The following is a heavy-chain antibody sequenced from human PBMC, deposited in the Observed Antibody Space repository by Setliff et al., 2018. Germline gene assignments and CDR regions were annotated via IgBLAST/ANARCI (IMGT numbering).Heavy chain of an antibody. V-gene: IGHV4-4*07. CDR3: AREQWLDPPGYYYMDV. J-gene: IGHJ6*03. CDR2: IYIGGSA. CDR1: GGSISSYY. D-gene: IGHD6-19*01. Sequence: TLSLTCTVSGGSISSYYWSWIRQPAGKGLEWIGHIYIGGSANYNPSLESRVTMSIDTSKNQFSLKLNSVTAADMAVYYCAREQWLDPPGYYYMDVWAKGTTVTVSS.